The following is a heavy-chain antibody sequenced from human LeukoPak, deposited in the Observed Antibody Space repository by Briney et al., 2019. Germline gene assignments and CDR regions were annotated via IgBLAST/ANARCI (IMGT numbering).Heavy chain of an antibody. D-gene: IGHD3-3*01. CDR3: AGEGGFYRPLDY. CDR2: VHLDGRT. Sequence: SETQSLTPDVPVGSDTSTNCWTCVRQPPGKGLKWIGEVHLDGRTNYNPSLKSRLIMSVDLPENHISLKLTSVTAADTAVYYCAGEGGFYRPLDYSGQGTLVTVSS. V-gene: IGHV4-4*02. CDR1: VGSDTSTNC. J-gene: IGHJ4*02.